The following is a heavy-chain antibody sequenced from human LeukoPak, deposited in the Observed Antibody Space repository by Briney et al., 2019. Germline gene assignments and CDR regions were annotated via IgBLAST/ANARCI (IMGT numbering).Heavy chain of an antibody. D-gene: IGHD3-3*01. CDR2: INPNSYDT. Sequence: GASVKVSCKASGYTFTGYYMHWVRQAPAQGLEGMGWINPNSYDTNYAQKFQGRVTMTRDTSISTAYMELSSLRSDDTAVYYCSRDFGEPTGYYMDVWGKGTTVTVSS. CDR1: GYTFTGYY. V-gene: IGHV1-2*02. J-gene: IGHJ6*03. CDR3: SRDFGEPTGYYMDV.